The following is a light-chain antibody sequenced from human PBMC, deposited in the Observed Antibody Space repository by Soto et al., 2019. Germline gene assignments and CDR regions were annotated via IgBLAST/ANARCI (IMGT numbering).Light chain of an antibody. CDR3: CSFTSNRIYV. Sequence: QSVLTQPTSVSGSPGQSITISCTGNHNDIGTYDYVSWYQQHPGRAPRLLIHGVTTRPSGISDRFSASKSGLTASLTISGLQPEDEADYYCCSFTSNRIYVFVPGTKVTVL. V-gene: IGLV2-14*03. CDR1: HNDIGTYDY. CDR2: GVT. J-gene: IGLJ1*01.